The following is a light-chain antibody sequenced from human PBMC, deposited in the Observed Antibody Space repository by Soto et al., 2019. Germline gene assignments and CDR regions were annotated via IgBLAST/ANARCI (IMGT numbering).Light chain of an antibody. J-gene: IGLJ2*01. CDR3: TSYAGRNTVI. V-gene: IGLV2-8*01. CDR2: EVT. Sequence: QSAVTQPPSASGSPGQSVTISCSGTNSDVGGYNYVSWYQLHPDRAPKVMIYEVTKRPSGVPDRFSGSKSGNTASLTVSGLQAEDEGDYYCTSYAGRNTVIFGGGTKVTVL. CDR1: NSDVGGYNY.